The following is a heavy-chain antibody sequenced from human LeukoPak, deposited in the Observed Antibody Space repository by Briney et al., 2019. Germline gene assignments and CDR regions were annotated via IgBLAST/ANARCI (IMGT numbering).Heavy chain of an antibody. J-gene: IGHJ4*02. Sequence: GGSLRLSCAASGFTFSRYGMHWVRQAPGKGLEWVAFIRYDGSSKYYADSVKGRFTISRDNSRNMLYLQMNSLRAEDTAVCYCAKDGDDILTAWGQGTLVTVSS. V-gene: IGHV3-30*02. CDR3: AKDGDDILTA. D-gene: IGHD3-9*01. CDR1: GFTFSRYG. CDR2: IRYDGSSK.